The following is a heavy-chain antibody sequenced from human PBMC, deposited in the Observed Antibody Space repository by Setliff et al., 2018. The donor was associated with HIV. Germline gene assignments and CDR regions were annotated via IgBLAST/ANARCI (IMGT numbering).Heavy chain of an antibody. CDR3: ARGGQYSGNYLPRDYYMDV. CDR2: MNPNNGDT. D-gene: IGHD1-26*01. J-gene: IGHJ6*03. CDR1: GYTFTSYD. V-gene: IGHV1-8*02. Sequence: RASVKVSCKASGYTFTSYDIHWVRQAPGQGLEWMGWMNPNNGDTVYAQKFQGRVTMTRNTSITTAYMELSSLGSEDTAVYYCARGGQYSGNYLPRDYYMDVWGKGTTVTVSS.